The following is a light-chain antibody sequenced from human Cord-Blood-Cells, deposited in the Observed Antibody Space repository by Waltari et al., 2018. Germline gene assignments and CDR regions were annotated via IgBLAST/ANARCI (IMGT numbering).Light chain of an antibody. CDR1: SSDVGGYNY. Sequence: QSALTQPRSVSGSPGQPVTISCTGTSSDVGGYNYVSWYQQHHAKAPNLMIYDVSKRPSGVPDRFSCSKSGNTASLTISGLQAEDEADYYCCSYAGSYTYVFGTGTKVTVL. V-gene: IGLV2-11*01. CDR2: DVS. CDR3: CSYAGSYTYV. J-gene: IGLJ1*01.